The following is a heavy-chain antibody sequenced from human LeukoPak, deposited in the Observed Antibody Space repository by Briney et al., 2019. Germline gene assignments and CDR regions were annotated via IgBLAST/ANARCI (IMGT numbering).Heavy chain of an antibody. CDR2: ISGSGGNT. Sequence: AGGSLRLSCAASGFTFSNYAMNWVRQAPGKRLEWVSDISGSGGNTYYADSVKGRFTISRDNSKNTLYLQMNSLRAEDTAVYYCAKGERYCIDGVCYRDYWGQGTLVTVSS. CDR1: GFTFSNYA. V-gene: IGHV3-23*01. D-gene: IGHD2-8*01. J-gene: IGHJ4*02. CDR3: AKGERYCIDGVCYRDY.